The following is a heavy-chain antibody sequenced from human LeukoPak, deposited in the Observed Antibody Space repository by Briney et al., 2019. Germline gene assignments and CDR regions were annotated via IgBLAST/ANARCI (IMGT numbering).Heavy chain of an antibody. Sequence: GGSLRLSCAASGFTFSSYGMHWVRQAPGKGLEWVAFIRYDGSNKYYADSVKGRFTISRDNSKNTLYLQMNSLRAEDTAVYYCARAVTTVTNRFDPWGQGTLVTVSS. D-gene: IGHD4-11*01. CDR2: IRYDGSNK. CDR1: GFTFSSYG. V-gene: IGHV3-30*02. J-gene: IGHJ5*02. CDR3: ARAVTTVTNRFDP.